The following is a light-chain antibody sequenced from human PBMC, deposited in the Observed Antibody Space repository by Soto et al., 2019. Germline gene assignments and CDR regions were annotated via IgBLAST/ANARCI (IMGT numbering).Light chain of an antibody. CDR3: QQRSSWPIT. CDR2: DAS. V-gene: IGKV3-11*01. J-gene: IGKJ5*01. CDR1: QSVTSY. Sequence: EIVLTQSPATLSLSPGERATLSFRASQSVTSYLAWYQQRPGQAPRLLIYDASRRATGIPARFSGSGSGADFTLTISSLEPEDFAVYYCQQRSSWPITFGQGTRLEIK.